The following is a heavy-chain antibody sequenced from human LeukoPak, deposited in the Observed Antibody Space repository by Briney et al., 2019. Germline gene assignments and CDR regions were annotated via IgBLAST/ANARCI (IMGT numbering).Heavy chain of an antibody. J-gene: IGHJ4*02. D-gene: IGHD3-10*01. Sequence: SETLSLTCTVSGGSISSYCWSWIRQPPGKGLEWIGYIYYSGSTNYNPSLKSRVTISVDTSKNQFSLKLSSVTAADTAVYYCARVITMVRGVKQYYFDYWGQGTLVTVSS. CDR3: ARVITMVRGVKQYYFDY. CDR1: GGSISSYC. V-gene: IGHV4-59*01. CDR2: IYYSGST.